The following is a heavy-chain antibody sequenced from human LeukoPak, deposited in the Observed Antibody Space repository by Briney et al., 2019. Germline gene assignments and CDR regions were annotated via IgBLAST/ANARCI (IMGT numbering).Heavy chain of an antibody. CDR2: IYYGGST. CDR1: GGSISSYY. Sequence: SETLSLTCTVSGGSISSYYWSWIRQPPGKGLEWIGYIYYGGSTNYNPSLKSRVTISVDTSKNQFSLKLRSVTAADTAVYYCATQFGEKFDCWGQGVLVSVSS. D-gene: IGHD3-10*01. CDR3: ATQFGEKFDC. J-gene: IGHJ4*02. V-gene: IGHV4-59*01.